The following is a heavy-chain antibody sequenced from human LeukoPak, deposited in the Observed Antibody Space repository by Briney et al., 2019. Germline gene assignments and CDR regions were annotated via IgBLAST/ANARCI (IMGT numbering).Heavy chain of an antibody. CDR2: INPNSGGT. J-gene: IGHJ4*02. V-gene: IGHV1-2*02. CDR3: ARDPAIFGVVPGGGVC. CDR1: GYTFTGYY. Sequence: GASVKVSCKASGYTFTGYYMHWVRQAPGQGLEWMGWINPNSGGTNYAQKFQGRVTMTRDTSISTAYMELSRLRSDDTAVYYCARDPAIFGVVPGGGVCWGQGTLVTVSS. D-gene: IGHD3-3*01.